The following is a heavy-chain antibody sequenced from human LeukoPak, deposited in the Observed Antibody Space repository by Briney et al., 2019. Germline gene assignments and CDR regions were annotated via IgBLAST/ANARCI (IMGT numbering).Heavy chain of an antibody. CDR2: INFDGSST. V-gene: IGHV3-74*01. CDR3: ARADH. Sequence: GGSLRLSCTASGFTFSSHWMHWVRQAPGKGLVWVSRINFDGSSTNYADSVRGRFTISRDNSKNTLYLQMNSLRAEDTAVYYCARADHWGQGTLVTVSS. J-gene: IGHJ4*02. CDR1: GFTFSSHW.